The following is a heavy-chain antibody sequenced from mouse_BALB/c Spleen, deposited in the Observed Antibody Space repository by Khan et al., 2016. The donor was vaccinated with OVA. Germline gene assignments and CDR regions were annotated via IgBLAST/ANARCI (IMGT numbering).Heavy chain of an antibody. D-gene: IGHD2-13*01. V-gene: IGHV2-9*02. J-gene: IGHJ4*01. Sequence: QVQLKASGPGLVAPSQSLSITCSVSGFSLITYGVHWVRQSPGKGLEWLGIIWAGGSTNYNSALMSRLSISKDNSKSQVCLKMNSLQTDDTAMYYCARETAYYGDYEAMDYWGQGTSVTVSS. CDR1: GFSLITYG. CDR2: IWAGGST. CDR3: ARETAYYGDYEAMDY.